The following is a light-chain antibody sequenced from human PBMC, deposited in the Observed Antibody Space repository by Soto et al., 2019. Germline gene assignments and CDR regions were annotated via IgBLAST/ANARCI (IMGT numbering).Light chain of an antibody. J-gene: IGKJ1*01. CDR3: QQYGSSGT. CDR2: DAS. CDR1: QSVSSY. Sequence: EIVLTQSPATLSGSPGERATLSCRASQSVSSYLAWYQQKPGQAPRLLIYDASNRATGIPDRFSGSGSGTDFTLTISRLEPEDFAVYYCQQYGSSGTFGQGTKVDIK. V-gene: IGKV3-20*01.